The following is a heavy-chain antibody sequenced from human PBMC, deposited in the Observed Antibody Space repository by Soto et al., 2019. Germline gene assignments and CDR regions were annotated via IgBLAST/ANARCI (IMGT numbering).Heavy chain of an antibody. Sequence: PSETLSLTCTVSGGSISTSYWGWIRQPPGKGLEWIAYIHDSGSSNSNPSLKSRVAISIDTSKNQFSLRLSSVTAADTAVYYCARDSARSYFDYWGHGILVTVSS. V-gene: IGHV4-59*01. CDR3: ARDSARSYFDY. CDR2: IHDSGSS. J-gene: IGHJ4*01. D-gene: IGHD3-10*01. CDR1: GGSISTSY.